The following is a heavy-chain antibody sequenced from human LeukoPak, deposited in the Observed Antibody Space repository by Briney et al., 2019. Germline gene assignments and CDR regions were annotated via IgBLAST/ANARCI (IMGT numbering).Heavy chain of an antibody. CDR2: IYYSGST. CDR1: GGSISSGGYY. CDR3: ARGSPGHPPIGLY. V-gene: IGHV4-31*03. J-gene: IGHJ4*02. Sequence: SETLSLTCTVSGGSISSGGYYWRWIRQHPGKGLEWIGYIYYSGSTYYNPSLKSRVTISVDTSKNQFSLKLSSVTAADTAVYYCARGSPGHPPIGLYWGQGTLVTVSS. D-gene: IGHD3-16*01.